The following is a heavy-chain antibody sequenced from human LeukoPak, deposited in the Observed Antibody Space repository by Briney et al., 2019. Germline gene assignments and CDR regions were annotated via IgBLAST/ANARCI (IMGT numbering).Heavy chain of an antibody. J-gene: IGHJ4*02. Sequence: GGSLRLSCAASGFTVSSNYMSWVRQAPGKGLEWVSVIYSGGSTYYADSVKGRFTISRDSSKNTLYLQMNSLRAGDTAMYYCARGMRYSTGWYCFDSWGQGTLVTVSS. CDR1: GFTVSSNY. CDR3: ARGMRYSTGWYCFDS. CDR2: IYSGGST. D-gene: IGHD6-19*01. V-gene: IGHV3-66*01.